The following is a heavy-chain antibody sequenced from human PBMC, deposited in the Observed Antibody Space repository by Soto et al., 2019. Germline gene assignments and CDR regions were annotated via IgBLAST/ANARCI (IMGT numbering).Heavy chain of an antibody. D-gene: IGHD3-10*01. J-gene: IGHJ6*02. CDR2: IYYSGST. CDR3: ARGVTMVRGVIYSYYYYGMDV. V-gene: IGHV4-31*03. CDR1: GGSISSGGYY. Sequence: SETLSLTCTVSGGSISSGGYYWSWIRQHPGKGLEWIGYIYYSGSTYYNPSLKSRVTISVDTSKNQFSLKLSSVTAADTAVYYCARGVTMVRGVIYSYYYYGMDVWGQGTTVTVSS.